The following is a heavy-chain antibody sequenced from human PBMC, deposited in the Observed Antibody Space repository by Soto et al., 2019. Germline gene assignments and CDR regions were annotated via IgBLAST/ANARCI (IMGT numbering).Heavy chain of an antibody. J-gene: IGHJ4*02. CDR3: ARSIAVAGLDY. V-gene: IGHV3-30-3*01. CDR2: ISNDGSKR. Sequence: PGGSLRLSCATSGFSFSTYAIHWVRQAPGKGLDWVAVISNDGSKRYYAQSVKGRFTISRDNSNNTVDLRMNSLRAEDTALYYCARSIAVAGLDYWGPGTLVTVSS. D-gene: IGHD6-19*01. CDR1: GFSFSTYA.